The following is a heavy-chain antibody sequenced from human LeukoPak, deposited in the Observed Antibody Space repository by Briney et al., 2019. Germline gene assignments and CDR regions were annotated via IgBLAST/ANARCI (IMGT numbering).Heavy chain of an antibody. Sequence: GGSLRLSCAASKFTFYDYVMTWVRQAPGKGLERVSAISTRSTYTYYADSVRGRFTISRDDSKNTLYLQMNRLRVDDTARYYCAPWIVGGFWADYWGQGALVTVSS. D-gene: IGHD1-26*01. CDR3: APWIVGGFWADY. V-gene: IGHV3-23*01. CDR1: KFTFYDYV. J-gene: IGHJ4*02. CDR2: ISTRSTYT.